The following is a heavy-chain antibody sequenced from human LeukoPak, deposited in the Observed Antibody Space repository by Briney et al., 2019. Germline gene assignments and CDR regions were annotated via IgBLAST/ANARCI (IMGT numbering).Heavy chain of an antibody. D-gene: IGHD3-10*02. J-gene: IGHJ4*02. V-gene: IGHV4-38-2*02. CDR2: IYHSGST. Sequence: SETLSLTCIVSGYSISSGYYWGWIRQPPGKGLEWIGSIYHSGSTYYNPSLKSRVTISVDTSKNQFSLKLSSVTAEDTAVYYCARPRMFGEGDXWGQGTLVTVX. CDR1: GYSISSGYY. CDR3: ARPRMFGEGDX.